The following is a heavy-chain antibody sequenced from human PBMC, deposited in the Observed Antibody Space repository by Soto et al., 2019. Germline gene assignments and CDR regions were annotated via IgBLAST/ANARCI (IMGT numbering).Heavy chain of an antibody. CDR1: GFTFTNYE. Sequence: GGSLRLSCAASGFTFTNYEMNWVRQAPGKGLEWISYISSSGKTISYADSVKGRFTISRDNAKNSLYLQMNSLRAEDTAVYYCAKDHIVVVAAATQFDYWGQGTLVTVSS. D-gene: IGHD2-15*01. CDR2: ISSSGKTI. J-gene: IGHJ4*02. V-gene: IGHV3-48*03. CDR3: AKDHIVVVAAATQFDY.